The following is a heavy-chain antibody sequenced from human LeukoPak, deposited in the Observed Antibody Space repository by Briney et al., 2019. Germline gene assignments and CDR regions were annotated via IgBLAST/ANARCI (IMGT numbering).Heavy chain of an antibody. V-gene: IGHV1-69*13. CDR2: IIPIFGTA. CDR1: GGTFSSYA. Sequence: GASVKVSCKASGGTFSSYAISWVRQAPGQGLEWMGGIIPIFGTANYAQKFQGRVTITADESTSTAYMELSSLRSEDTAVYYCARINIVVVPAAPPLAFDIWGQGTMVTVSS. J-gene: IGHJ3*02. CDR3: ARINIVVVPAAPPLAFDI. D-gene: IGHD2-2*01.